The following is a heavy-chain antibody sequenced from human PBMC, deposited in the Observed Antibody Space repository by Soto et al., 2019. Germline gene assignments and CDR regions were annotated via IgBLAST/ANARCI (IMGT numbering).Heavy chain of an antibody. CDR3: ARGRDGYNLFDY. CDR2: IYYSGIT. V-gene: IGHV4-59*01. J-gene: IGHJ4*02. D-gene: IGHD5-12*01. CDR1: GGSISSYY. Sequence: SETLSLTCTVSGGSISSYYWSWIRQPPGKGLEWIGYIYYSGITNYNPSLKSRVTISVDTSKNQFSLKLSSVTAADTAVYYCARGRDGYNLFDYWGQGTLVTVSS.